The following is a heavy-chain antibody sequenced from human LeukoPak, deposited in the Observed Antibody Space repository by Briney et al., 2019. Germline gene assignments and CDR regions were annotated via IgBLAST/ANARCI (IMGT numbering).Heavy chain of an antibody. D-gene: IGHD4-23*01. CDR3: ASDVEVVTRAFDI. CDR1: GFTFSDYY. Sequence: GGSLRLSCAASGFTFSDYYMSWIRQAPGKGLEWVSYISSSGSTIYYADSVKGRFTISRDNAKNSLYLQMNSLRAEDTAVYYCASDVEVVTRAFDIWGQGTMVTVSS. CDR2: ISSSGSTI. J-gene: IGHJ3*02. V-gene: IGHV3-11*04.